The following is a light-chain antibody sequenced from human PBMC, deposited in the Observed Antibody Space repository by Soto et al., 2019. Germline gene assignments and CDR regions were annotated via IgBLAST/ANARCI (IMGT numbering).Light chain of an antibody. V-gene: IGKV3-20*01. CDR3: QQHDNSPLT. Sequence: DIVLTQSPGTLSLSPGERAALSCRASQSVSSSYLAWYQQKPGQAPRLLIYGASNRATDIPDRFSGSGSGTDFTLTISRLEPEEFAVYYCQQHDNSPLTFGGGTKVDIK. CDR1: QSVSSSY. J-gene: IGKJ4*01. CDR2: GAS.